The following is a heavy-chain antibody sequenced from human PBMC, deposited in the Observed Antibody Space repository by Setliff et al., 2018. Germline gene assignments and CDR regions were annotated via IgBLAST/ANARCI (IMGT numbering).Heavy chain of an antibody. J-gene: IGHJ4*02. CDR2: IWHDGGNK. CDR1: GFTFSNYR. D-gene: IGHD2-15*01. CDR3: ARTCSGSGCYAGLES. Sequence: GSLRLSCAASGFTFSNYRMHWVRQAPGKGLEWVAVIWHDGGNKYHASSVKGRFTISRDNSKNTLYLQMNSLRPEDTAVYYCARTCSGSGCYAGLESWGQGTPVTVSS. V-gene: IGHV3-33*08.